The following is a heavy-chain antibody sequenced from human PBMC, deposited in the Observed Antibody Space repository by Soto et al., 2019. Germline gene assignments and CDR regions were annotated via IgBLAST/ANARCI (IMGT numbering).Heavy chain of an antibody. CDR2: IYPGDSDT. CDR1: GYSFTSYW. D-gene: IGHD3-22*01. V-gene: IGHV5-51*01. J-gene: IGHJ3*02. Sequence: GESLKISCKGSGYSFTSYWIGWVRQMPGKGLERMGIIYPGDSDTRYSPSFQGQVTISADKSISTAYLQWSSLKASDTAMYYCARGIWTDSSGYYRQAFDIWGHGTMVTVSS. CDR3: ARGIWTDSSGYYRQAFDI.